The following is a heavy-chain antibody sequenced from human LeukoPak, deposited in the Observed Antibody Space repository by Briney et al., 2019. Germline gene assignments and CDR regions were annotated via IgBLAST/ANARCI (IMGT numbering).Heavy chain of an antibody. D-gene: IGHD4-17*01. V-gene: IGHV3-20*04. CDR2: ISWNSGSI. CDR1: GFTFVNYA. Sequence: GGSLRLSCAASGFTFVNYAMSWVRQAPGKGLEWVSGISWNSGSIGYADSVKGRFTISRDNAKNSLYLQMNSLRAEDTAVYYCARGNTVTDDAFDIWGQGTMVTVSS. CDR3: ARGNTVTDDAFDI. J-gene: IGHJ3*02.